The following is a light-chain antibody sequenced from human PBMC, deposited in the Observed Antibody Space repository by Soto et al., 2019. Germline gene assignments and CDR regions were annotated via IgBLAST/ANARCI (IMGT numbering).Light chain of an antibody. Sequence: EVVLTQSPGTLSLSPGERATLSCRASQSVAANYLAWYQQKRGQAPRLLIYGASSRATGIPDRFSGSGSGTDFTLTISSLEPEDFAVYYCQQRSNWGITFGQGTRLE. CDR1: QSVAANY. J-gene: IGKJ5*01. V-gene: IGKV3D-20*02. CDR3: QQRSNWGIT. CDR2: GAS.